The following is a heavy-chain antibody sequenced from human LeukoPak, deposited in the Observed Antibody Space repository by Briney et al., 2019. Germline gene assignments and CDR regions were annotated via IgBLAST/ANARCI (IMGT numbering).Heavy chain of an antibody. CDR2: ISSSSSYI. Sequence: PGGSLRLSCAASGFTFSSYSMNWVRQAPEKGLEWVSSISSSSSYIYYADSVKGRFTISRDNAKNSLYLQMNSLRAEDTAVYYCARSDYGDSKPDYWGQGTLVTVSS. V-gene: IGHV3-21*01. CDR1: GFTFSSYS. CDR3: ARSDYGDSKPDY. D-gene: IGHD4-17*01. J-gene: IGHJ4*02.